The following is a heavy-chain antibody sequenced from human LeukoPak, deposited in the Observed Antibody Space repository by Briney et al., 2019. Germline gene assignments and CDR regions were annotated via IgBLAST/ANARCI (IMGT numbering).Heavy chain of an antibody. CDR1: GGTSSSYA. CDR2: IIPIFGTA. CDR3: AREKTITFGGVIVRTDAFDI. J-gene: IGHJ3*02. Sequence: GASVKVSCKASGGTSSSYAISWVRQAPGQGLEWMGGIIPIFGTANYAQKFQGRVTITADESTSTAYMELSSLRSEDTAVYYCAREKTITFGGVIVRTDAFDIWGQGTMVTVSS. V-gene: IGHV1-69*13. D-gene: IGHD3-16*02.